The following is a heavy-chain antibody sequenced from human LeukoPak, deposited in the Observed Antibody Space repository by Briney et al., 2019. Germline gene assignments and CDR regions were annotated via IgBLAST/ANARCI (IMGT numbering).Heavy chain of an antibody. CDR3: AADELYSYGSDY. CDR2: IKQDGSEK. V-gene: IGHV3-7*01. J-gene: IGHJ4*02. D-gene: IGHD5-18*01. Sequence: GGSLRLSCAASGFTFSSYEMNWVRQAPGKGLEWVANIKQDGSEKYYVDSVKGRFTISRDNAKNSLYLQMNSLRAEDTAVYYCAADELYSYGSDYWGQGTLVTVSS. CDR1: GFTFSSYE.